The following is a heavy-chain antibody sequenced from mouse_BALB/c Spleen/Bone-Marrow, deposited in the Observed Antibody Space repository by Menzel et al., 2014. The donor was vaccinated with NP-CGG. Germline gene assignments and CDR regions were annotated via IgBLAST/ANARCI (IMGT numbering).Heavy chain of an antibody. J-gene: IGHJ4*01. Sequence: EVKLQESGGGLVQPGGSRKLSCAASGFTFSSFGMHWVRQAPEKGLEWVAYISSGSSTIYYADTVKGRFTISRDNPKNTLFLQMTSLGSEDTAMYYCARYYRYDYAMDYWGQGTSVTVSS. V-gene: IGHV5-17*02. CDR3: ARYYRYDYAMDY. D-gene: IGHD2-14*01. CDR2: ISSGSSTI. CDR1: GFTFSSFG.